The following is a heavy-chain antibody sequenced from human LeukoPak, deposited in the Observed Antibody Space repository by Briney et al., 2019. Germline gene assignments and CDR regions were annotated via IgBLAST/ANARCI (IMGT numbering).Heavy chain of an antibody. D-gene: IGHD1-1*01. V-gene: IGHV4-61*01. CDR3: ARKRTGDQGYYFDY. J-gene: IGHJ4*02. CDR2: FYYSGST. Sequence: PSETLSPTCTVSGGSVSSGRYYWSWIRQPPGKGLEWIGYFYYSGSTNYNPSLKTRVTISVDTSKNQFSLKVSSVTAADTAVYYCARKRTGDQGYYFDYWGQGTLVTVSS. CDR1: GGSVSSGRYY.